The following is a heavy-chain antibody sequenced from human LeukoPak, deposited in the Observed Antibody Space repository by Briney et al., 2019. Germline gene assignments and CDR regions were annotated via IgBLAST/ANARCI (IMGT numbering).Heavy chain of an antibody. V-gene: IGHV4-34*01. Sequence: SETLSLTCAVYGGSFSGYYWSWIRQPPGKGLEWIGEINHSGSTNYNPSLKSRVTISVDTSKNQFSLKLSSVTAADTAVYYCARTSIFGVVGYYYYMDVWGKGTTVTVSS. CDR2: INHSGST. J-gene: IGHJ6*03. D-gene: IGHD3-3*01. CDR3: ARTSIFGVVGYYYYMDV. CDR1: GGSFSGYY.